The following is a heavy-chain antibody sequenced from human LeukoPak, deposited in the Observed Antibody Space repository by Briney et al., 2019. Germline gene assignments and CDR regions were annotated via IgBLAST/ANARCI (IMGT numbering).Heavy chain of an antibody. CDR2: INPNSGGT. Sequence: ASVKVSCKASGYTFTGYYMHWVRQAPGQGLEWMGWINPNSGGTNYAQKFQGRVTMTRDTSISTAYMKLSRLRSDDTAVYYCAREYNGDSRKYYYYGMDVWGQGTTVTVS. CDR3: AREYNGDSRKYYYYGMDV. CDR1: GYTFTGYY. D-gene: IGHD4-17*01. J-gene: IGHJ6*02. V-gene: IGHV1-2*02.